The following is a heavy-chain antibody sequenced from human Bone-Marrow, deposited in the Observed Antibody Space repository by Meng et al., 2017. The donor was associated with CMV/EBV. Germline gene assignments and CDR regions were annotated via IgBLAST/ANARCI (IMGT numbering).Heavy chain of an antibody. CDR3: ARGLSPGDFWSGYRYYYYYGMDV. D-gene: IGHD3-3*01. V-gene: IGHV3-23*01. Sequence: GGSLRLSCAASGFTFSSYATSWVRQAPGKGLECISVLTSTNVYTYYSDSVKGRFNISRDNSKNTLYLQMNSLRSEDTAVYYCARGLSPGDFWSGYRYYYYYGMDVWVQGTTVTVSS. J-gene: IGHJ6*02. CDR1: GFTFSSYA. CDR2: LTSTNVYT.